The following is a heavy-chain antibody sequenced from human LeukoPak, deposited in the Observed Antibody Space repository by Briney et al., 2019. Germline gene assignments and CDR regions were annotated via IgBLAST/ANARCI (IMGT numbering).Heavy chain of an antibody. V-gene: IGHV1-18*01. Sequence: ASVKVSCKASGYTFTSYPISWVRQAPGQGLEWMGWITTYNGYTKYAQKLQDRVTMTTDTPMTTAYMDLRGLRSDDTAVYYCARGYDYGDYVGDFDYWGQGTLVTVSS. CDR3: ARGYDYGDYVGDFDY. J-gene: IGHJ4*02. CDR2: ITTYNGYT. D-gene: IGHD4-17*01. CDR1: GYTFTSYP.